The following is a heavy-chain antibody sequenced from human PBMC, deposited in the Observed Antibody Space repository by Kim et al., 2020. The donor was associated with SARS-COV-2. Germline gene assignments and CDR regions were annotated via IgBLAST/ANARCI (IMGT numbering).Heavy chain of an antibody. CDR1: GYSFTDYY. J-gene: IGHJ5*02. Sequence: ASVKVSCKASGYSFTDYYVHWVRQAPGQGLEWMGWINPNSGGTKYAQKFQGRVTMTTDTSISTAYMEVRSLRSDDMAVYFCARALGYCRGGSCYHWGQGT. CDR3: ARALGYCRGGSCYH. CDR2: INPNSGGT. V-gene: IGHV1-2*02. D-gene: IGHD2-15*01.